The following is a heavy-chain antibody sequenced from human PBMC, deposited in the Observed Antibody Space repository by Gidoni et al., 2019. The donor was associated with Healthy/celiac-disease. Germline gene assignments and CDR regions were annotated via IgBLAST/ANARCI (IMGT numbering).Heavy chain of an antibody. CDR2: ISSSSSTI. J-gene: IGHJ4*02. Sequence: EVQLVESGGGLVQPGGSLRLSCAASGFPFSSYSMNWVRQAPGKGLEWVSYISSSSSTIYYADSVKGRFTISRDNAKNSLYLQMNSLRDEDTAVYYCARAYYDSSGEGDYWGQGTLVTVSS. D-gene: IGHD3-22*01. CDR1: GFPFSSYS. V-gene: IGHV3-48*02. CDR3: ARAYYDSSGEGDY.